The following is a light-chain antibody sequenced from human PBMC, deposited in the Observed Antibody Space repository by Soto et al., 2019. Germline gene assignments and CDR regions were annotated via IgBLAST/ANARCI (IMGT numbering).Light chain of an antibody. CDR3: QQANSFPLT. Sequence: DIQMTQSPPSLSASVGDRVTITCRASQDISNYLAWYQQKPGKVPKLLIYIASTLQSGVPSRFSGSGSGTDFSLTISSLQPDDVATYYCQQANSFPLTFGGGTKVDIK. CDR1: QDISNY. J-gene: IGKJ4*01. CDR2: IAS. V-gene: IGKV1-27*01.